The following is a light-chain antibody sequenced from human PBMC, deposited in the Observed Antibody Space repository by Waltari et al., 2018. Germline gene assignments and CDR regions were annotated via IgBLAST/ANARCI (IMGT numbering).Light chain of an antibody. Sequence: DIQMTQSPSSLSTSVGARVTIPCRASQSISTYLNWYQQTPGKAPKLLIYAASSLQSGVPSRFSGSGSGTDFTLTISSLQPEDFVTYYCQQSYSTPRTFGQGTRLEIK. CDR3: QQSYSTPRT. CDR2: AAS. CDR1: QSISTY. J-gene: IGKJ2*01. V-gene: IGKV1-39*01.